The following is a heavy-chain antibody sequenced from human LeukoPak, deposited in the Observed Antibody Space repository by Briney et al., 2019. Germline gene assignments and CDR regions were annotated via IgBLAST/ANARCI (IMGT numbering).Heavy chain of an antibody. CDR3: ARTVVVVAATPLDYCDG. CDR2: IYYTGCT. Sequence: SLTLSLNCTVSSGSINGGDYYWRSIGQHPGKILERIGYIYYTGCTYYNPSLNSLVSKSLDTSKNQFSLKMSSVTAADTAVYYCARTVVVVAATPLDYCDGWGQGTLVTVSS. V-gene: IGHV4-31*01. D-gene: IGHD2-15*01. CDR1: SGSINGGDYY. J-gene: IGHJ4*02.